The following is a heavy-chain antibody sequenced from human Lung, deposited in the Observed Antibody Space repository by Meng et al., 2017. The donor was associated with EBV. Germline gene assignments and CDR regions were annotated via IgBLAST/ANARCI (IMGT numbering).Heavy chain of an antibody. V-gene: IGHV4-34*01. J-gene: IGHJ4*02. CDR2: ITHSGST. Sequence: QLQSQPWGDGLLTPSAALSPTCAVYSDSFTEYYCSWSRPLPRKGLEWIGEITHSGSTNYNPSLKSRVTMSLDTSKRQFSLRLYSVTAADTGVYYCARGSPTVATNSWGQGTLVTVSS. CDR1: SDSFTEYY. CDR3: ARGSPTVATNS. D-gene: IGHD4-23*01.